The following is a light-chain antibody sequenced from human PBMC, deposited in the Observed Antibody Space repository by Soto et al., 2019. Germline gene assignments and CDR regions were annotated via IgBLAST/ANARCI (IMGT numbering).Light chain of an antibody. V-gene: IGLV2-14*01. CDR1: SSDVGAYSY. J-gene: IGLJ2*01. CDR2: DVS. CDR3: SSYTSSITLV. Sequence: QSALTQPASVSGSPGQSITISCTGTSSDVGAYSYVSWYQQLPGKAPKLIIYDVSNRPSGVSNRFSGSKSGNTASLTISGLQAEDEADYYCSSYTSSITLVFGGGTKVTVL.